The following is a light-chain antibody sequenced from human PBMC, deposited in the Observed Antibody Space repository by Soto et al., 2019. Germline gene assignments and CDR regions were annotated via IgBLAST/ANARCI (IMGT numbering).Light chain of an antibody. CDR3: ATWDDSLYGMV. CDR1: SSNIGRNP. V-gene: IGLV1-44*01. CDR2: SNN. Sequence: QPVLTQPPSASGTPGQRVTISCSGSSSNIGRNPVNWYLQLPGTAPKLLIYSNNQRPSGVPDRVSASKSGTSASLTISGLQSKDEADYYCATWDDSLYGMVFGGGTKLTVL. J-gene: IGLJ2*01.